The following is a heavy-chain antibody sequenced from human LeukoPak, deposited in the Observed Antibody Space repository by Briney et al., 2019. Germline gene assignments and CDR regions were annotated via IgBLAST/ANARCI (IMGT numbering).Heavy chain of an antibody. Sequence: GGSLRLSCAASGFTVSSNYMSWVRQAPGKGLEWVSIIYSGGSTYYADSVKGRFTISRDNSKNTLYLQMNSLRAEDTAVYYCAKDRYCSSTSCRVSRYYMDVWGKGTTVPVSS. D-gene: IGHD2-2*01. CDR3: AKDRYCSSTSCRVSRYYMDV. V-gene: IGHV3-53*05. CDR1: GFTVSSNY. CDR2: IYSGGST. J-gene: IGHJ6*03.